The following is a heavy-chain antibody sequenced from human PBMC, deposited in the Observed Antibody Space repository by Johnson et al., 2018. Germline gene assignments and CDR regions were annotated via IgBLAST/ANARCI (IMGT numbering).Heavy chain of an antibody. V-gene: IGHV3-74*01. D-gene: IGHD4-17*01. J-gene: IGHJ1*01. CDR2: ISSDGSST. CDR1: GVTFSSFW. CDR3: ARARMPDGDDLEYVQH. Sequence: VQLVETGGGLVQPGGSLRLSCAASGVTFSSFWMHWVRHAPGKGLVWVSRISSDGSSTNYADSVKGRFTISRANAKNALHLQVNSLRAADTAVYYCARARMPDGDDLEYVQHWGQGTLVTVSS.